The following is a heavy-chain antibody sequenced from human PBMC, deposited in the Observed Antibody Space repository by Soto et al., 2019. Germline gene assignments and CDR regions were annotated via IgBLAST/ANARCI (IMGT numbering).Heavy chain of an antibody. CDR3: ARVTRSEAGYFGQ. CDR2: IYYSGST. J-gene: IGHJ4*02. V-gene: IGHV4-31*03. CDR1: GVSISSGAYY. Sequence: QVQLQESGPGLVKPSQTLSLTCTVSGVSISSGAYYWNWIRQRPGKGLEWIGDIYYSGSTHYGPSLKSRITLSVDRSKNQLSLKLASVTAADTAVYYCARVTRSEAGYFGQWGQGTLVTVSS. D-gene: IGHD3-22*01.